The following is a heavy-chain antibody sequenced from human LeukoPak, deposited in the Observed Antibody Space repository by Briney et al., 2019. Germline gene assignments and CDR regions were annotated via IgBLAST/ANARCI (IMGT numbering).Heavy chain of an antibody. V-gene: IGHV1-2*04. CDR1: GGTFSSYP. Sequence: ASVKVSCKASGGTFSSYPITWLRQAPGQGLEWMGWINPNSGGTNYAQKFQGWVTMTRDTSISTAYMELSRLRSDDTAVYYCAREGSPRGYYFDYWGQGTLVTVSS. D-gene: IGHD6-13*01. J-gene: IGHJ4*02. CDR3: AREGSPRGYYFDY. CDR2: INPNSGGT.